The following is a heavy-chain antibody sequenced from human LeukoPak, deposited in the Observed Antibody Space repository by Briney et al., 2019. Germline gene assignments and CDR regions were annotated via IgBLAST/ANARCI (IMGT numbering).Heavy chain of an antibody. D-gene: IGHD6-19*01. V-gene: IGHV4-59*01. J-gene: IGHJ4*02. CDR2: IYYSGST. CDR3: ARDLAVAGKGGFDY. Sequence: SETLSLTCTVSGGSISSYYWSWIRQPPGKGLERIGYIYYSGSTNYNPSLKSRVTISVDTSKNQFSLKLSSVTAADTAVYYCARDLAVAGKGGFDYWGQGTLVTVSS. CDR1: GGSISSYY.